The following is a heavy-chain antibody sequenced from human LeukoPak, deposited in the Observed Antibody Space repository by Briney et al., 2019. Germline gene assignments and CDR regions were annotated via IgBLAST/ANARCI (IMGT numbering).Heavy chain of an antibody. CDR3: ARDGGSYYFDY. V-gene: IGHV3-48*04. D-gene: IGHD2-15*01. J-gene: IGHJ4*02. CDR1: GFTFSSYG. Sequence: GGSLRLSCAASGFTFSSYGMHWVRQAPGKGLEWVSYISSSGSTIYYADSVKGRFTISRDNAKNSLYLQMNSLRAEDTAVYYCARDGGSYYFDYWGQGTLVTVSS. CDR2: ISSSGSTI.